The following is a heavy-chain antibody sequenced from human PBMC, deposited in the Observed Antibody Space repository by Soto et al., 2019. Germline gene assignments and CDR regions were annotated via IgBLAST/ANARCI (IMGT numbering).Heavy chain of an antibody. CDR3: AKDQSSIAALQSYYGMDV. J-gene: IGHJ6*02. CDR2: ISGSGGST. Sequence: GSLRLSCAASGITFSSYSMSWVRQAPGKGLEWVSAISGSGGSTYYADSGKGRFTISRDNSKNTLYLQMNSLRAEDTAVYYCAKDQSSIAALQSYYGMDVWRHATTVTVSS. D-gene: IGHD6-6*01. CDR1: GITFSSYS. V-gene: IGHV3-23*01.